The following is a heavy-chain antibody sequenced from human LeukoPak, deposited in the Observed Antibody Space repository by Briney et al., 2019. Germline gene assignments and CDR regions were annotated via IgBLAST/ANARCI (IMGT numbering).Heavy chain of an antibody. J-gene: IGHJ4*02. CDR2: IYGGGDT. CDR3: ARAPLYSSSWYTHFDY. CDR1: GLTISYNQ. V-gene: IGHV3-66*01. Sequence: GGSLRLSCAASGLTISYNQMSWVRQAPGKGLEWVSIIYGGGDTYYADSVKARFTISRDNSKNTLYLQMNSLRAEDTAVYYCARAPLYSSSWYTHFDYWGQGTLVTVSS. D-gene: IGHD6-13*01.